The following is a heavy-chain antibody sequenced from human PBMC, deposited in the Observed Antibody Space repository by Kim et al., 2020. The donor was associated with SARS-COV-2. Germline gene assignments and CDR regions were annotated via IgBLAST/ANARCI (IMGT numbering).Heavy chain of an antibody. CDR2: INPNSGGT. D-gene: IGHD3-16*01. CDR3: ARGGTLSWVGWGEEFDY. V-gene: IGHV1-2*06. J-gene: IGHJ4*02. Sequence: ASVKVSCKASGYTFTGYYMHWVRQAPGQGLEWMGRINPNSGGTNYAQKFQGKVTMTRDTSISTAYMELSRLRSDDTAVYYCARGGTLSWVGWGEEFDYWGQGTLVTVSS. CDR1: GYTFTGYY.